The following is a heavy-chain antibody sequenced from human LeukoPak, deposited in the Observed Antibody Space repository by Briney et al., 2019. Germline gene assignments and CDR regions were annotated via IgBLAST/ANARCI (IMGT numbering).Heavy chain of an antibody. CDR1: GGTFSSYA. CDR3: ARASYYDSSDYYSAKYFQR. V-gene: IGHV1-69*04. D-gene: IGHD3-22*01. CDR2: VIPILGIA. Sequence: SVKVSCKASGGTFSSYAISWVRQAPGQGLEWMGRVIPILGIANYAQKFQGRVTITADKSTSTAYMELSSLRSEDTAVYYCARASYYDSSDYYSAKYFQRWGQGTLVTVSS. J-gene: IGHJ1*01.